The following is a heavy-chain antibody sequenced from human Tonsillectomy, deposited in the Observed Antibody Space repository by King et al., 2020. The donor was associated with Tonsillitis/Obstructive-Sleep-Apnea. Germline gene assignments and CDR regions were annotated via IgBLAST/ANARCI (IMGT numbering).Heavy chain of an antibody. CDR1: AYIFTSYW. Sequence: VQLVESGAEVKKPGESLKISCKCSAYIFTSYWIGWVRQIPGKGLEWMGIIYPGDSHTRYSPSFQGHVTISADNSISTAYLQWSSLKASDTAMDYCARLVYSSSWGPMDVWGQGTTVTVSS. J-gene: IGHJ6*02. CDR3: ARLVYSSSWGPMDV. D-gene: IGHD6-13*01. V-gene: IGHV5-51*01. CDR2: IYPGDSHT.